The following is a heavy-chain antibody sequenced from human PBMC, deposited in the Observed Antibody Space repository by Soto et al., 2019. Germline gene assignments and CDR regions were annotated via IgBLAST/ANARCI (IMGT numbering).Heavy chain of an antibody. CDR1: GYPFISYG. J-gene: IGHJ4*02. CDR2: ISGYNGNT. CDR3: PRDLGAHIVDN. Sequence: QVQLVQSGAEVKKPGASVKVSSKGSGYPFISYGISWVRQAPGQGLEWMGWISGYNGNTKYAQQLKSRVTMTTDTATSAAYMELRSLSSDDTAVYYCPRDLGAHIVDNWGQGSVVTVSS. V-gene: IGHV1-18*01. D-gene: IGHD1-26*01.